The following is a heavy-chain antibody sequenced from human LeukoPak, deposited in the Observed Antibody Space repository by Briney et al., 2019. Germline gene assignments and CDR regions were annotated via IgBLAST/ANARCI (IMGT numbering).Heavy chain of an antibody. Sequence: PGGSLRLSCAASGFTFSSYAMSWVRQAPGKGLEWVSAISGSGGSTYYADSVKGRFTISRDNSKATVYLQMNSLRVEDTAIYYCVRREWELPQYNWFDPWGQGTLVTVSS. J-gene: IGHJ5*02. V-gene: IGHV3-23*01. CDR1: GFTFSSYA. D-gene: IGHD1-26*01. CDR2: ISGSGGST. CDR3: VRREWELPQYNWFDP.